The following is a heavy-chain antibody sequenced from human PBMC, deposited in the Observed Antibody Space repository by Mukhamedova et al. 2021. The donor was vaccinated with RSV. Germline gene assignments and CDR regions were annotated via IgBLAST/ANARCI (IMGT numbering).Heavy chain of an antibody. CDR3: ARYCSGTNCYTFFDY. V-gene: IGHV3-7*04. D-gene: IGHD2-2*02. Sequence: GRFTISRDNAKNSLYLQMHSLRAEDTAVYYCARYCSGTNCYTFFDYWGQGTLVTVSS. J-gene: IGHJ4*02.